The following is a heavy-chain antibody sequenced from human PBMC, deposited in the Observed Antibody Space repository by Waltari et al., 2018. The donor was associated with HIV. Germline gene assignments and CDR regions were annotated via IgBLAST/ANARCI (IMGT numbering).Heavy chain of an antibody. Sequence: QVQLVQSGAEVKKPGASVKVSCKASGYTFTTYALNWVRQATGQGLEWMGWMNPNSGNTGYAQKFQGRVTMTRNTSISTAYMELSSLRSEDTAVYYCAKHNWNYRVNWFDPWGQGTLVTVSS. V-gene: IGHV1-8*01. CDR2: MNPNSGNT. CDR1: GYTFTTYA. CDR3: AKHNWNYRVNWFDP. D-gene: IGHD1-7*01. J-gene: IGHJ5*02.